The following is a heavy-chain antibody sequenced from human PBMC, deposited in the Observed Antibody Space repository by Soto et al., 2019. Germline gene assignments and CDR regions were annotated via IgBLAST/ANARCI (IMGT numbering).Heavy chain of an antibody. J-gene: IGHJ3*01. CDR1: GCSFRDNL. D-gene: IGHD6-6*01. CDR3: ARDILLVGRRAIDAFDV. CDR2: IHPDNGNT. Sequence: QVQLVQAGAEVRNPGASVNIYCRASGCSFRDNLINWVRPAPGQILAWMGWIHPDNGNTRYSQTFQGRVTISRHSSAIIAQVELSDTTSAYTSVYYRARDILLVGRRAIDAFDVWGQGPIVSLSS. V-gene: IGHV1-3*01.